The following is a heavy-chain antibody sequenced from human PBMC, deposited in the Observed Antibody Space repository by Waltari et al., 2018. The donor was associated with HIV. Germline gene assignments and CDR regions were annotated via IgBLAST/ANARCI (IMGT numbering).Heavy chain of an antibody. Sequence: QVQLVQSGAEVKKPGSSVKVSCKASGGTFSSYAISWVRKAPGQGLEWMGRIIPILGIANYAQKFQGRVTITADKSTSTAYMELSSLRSEDTAVYYCAGGPRPEYSSSSPLDYWGQGTLVTVSS. CDR1: GGTFSSYA. J-gene: IGHJ4*02. V-gene: IGHV1-69*04. CDR2: IIPILGIA. CDR3: AGGPRPEYSSSSPLDY. D-gene: IGHD6-6*01.